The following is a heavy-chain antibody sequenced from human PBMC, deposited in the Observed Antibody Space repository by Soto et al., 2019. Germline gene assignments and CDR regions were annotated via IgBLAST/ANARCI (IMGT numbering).Heavy chain of an antibody. J-gene: IGHJ5*02. CDR3: AKGPDYYGSGSYYPNNWFDP. Sequence: GSPRLPCAASGFNFSSHAMRWILQAPGKGLELVSAISGSGGSTYYADSVKGRFTISRDNSKNTLYLQMNSLRAEDTAVYYCAKGPDYYGSGSYYPNNWFDPWGQGTLVTVSS. V-gene: IGHV3-23*01. CDR1: GFNFSSHA. D-gene: IGHD3-10*01. CDR2: ISGSGGST.